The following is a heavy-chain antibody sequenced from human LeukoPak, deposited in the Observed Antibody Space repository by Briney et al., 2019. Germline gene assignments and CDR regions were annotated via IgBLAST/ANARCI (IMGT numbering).Heavy chain of an antibody. J-gene: IGHJ3*02. Sequence: ASVKVSCKPSGYTFENYGITWVRQAPGQGLEWMGWISVYNGDKNYAQKLQGRVTMTTDTSTRTAYMELMSLSSDDTAVYYCARASASRTNSNSYYFETTKKNAFDIWGQGTMVIVSS. CDR3: ARASASRTNSNSYYFETTKKNAFDI. D-gene: IGHD3-22*01. CDR2: ISVYNGDK. CDR1: GYTFENYG. V-gene: IGHV1-18*01.